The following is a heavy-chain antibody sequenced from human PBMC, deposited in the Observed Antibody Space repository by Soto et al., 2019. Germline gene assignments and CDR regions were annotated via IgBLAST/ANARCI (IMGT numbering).Heavy chain of an antibody. D-gene: IGHD7-27*01. V-gene: IGHV4-59*08. Sequence: SETLSLTCTVSGDTIITDYWSWIRQSPGKGLEWIGFIYYGGSTNYNPSLKSRVTISVDTPKNQFSLKLSSVTAADTAVYYCAKNWNWGSLVHWGQGTLVTAPQ. CDR1: GDTIITDY. CDR3: AKNWNWGSLVH. J-gene: IGHJ4*02. CDR2: IYYGGST.